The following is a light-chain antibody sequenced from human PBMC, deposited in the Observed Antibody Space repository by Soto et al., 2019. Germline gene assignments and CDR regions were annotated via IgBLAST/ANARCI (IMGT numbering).Light chain of an antibody. V-gene: IGLV2-14*01. CDR3: ISYTNTIIPWV. CDR2: EVY. Sequence: QSALTQPASVSGSPGQSITVSCTGISSDVAGYNSVSWYQQHPGKAPKVMIYEVYNRPSGVSNRFSGSKSGNTASLTISGLQAEDEADYYCISYTNTIIPWVFGGGTQLTVL. J-gene: IGLJ3*02. CDR1: SSDVAGYNS.